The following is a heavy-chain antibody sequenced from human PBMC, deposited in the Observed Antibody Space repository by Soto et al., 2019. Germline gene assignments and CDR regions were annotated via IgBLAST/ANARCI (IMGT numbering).Heavy chain of an antibody. D-gene: IGHD6-13*01. CDR1: GFTFSSYA. CDR2: ISGSGGST. CDR3: AKDPPDEYSSSWYFPDHDAFDI. J-gene: IGHJ3*02. V-gene: IGHV3-23*01. Sequence: EVQLLESGGGLVQPGGSLRLSCAASGFTFSSYAMSWVRQAPGKGLEWVSAISGSGGSTYYADSVKGRFTISRDNSKNTLYLQMNSLRAEDTAVYYCAKDPPDEYSSSWYFPDHDAFDIWGQGTMVTVSS.